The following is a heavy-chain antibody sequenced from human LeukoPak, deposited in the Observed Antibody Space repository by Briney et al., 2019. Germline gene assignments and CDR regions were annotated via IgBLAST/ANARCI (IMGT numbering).Heavy chain of an antibody. J-gene: IGHJ6*03. Sequence: GESLKISCQGSGSSFTNYWIGWVRQLPGKGLEWMGIIYPGDSDTRYSPSFQGQVTISADKSISTAYLQWSSLKASDTAMYYCARARYCSSTSCPSPYYYYYMDVWGKGTTVTVSS. V-gene: IGHV5-51*01. CDR2: IYPGDSDT. CDR3: ARARYCSSTSCPSPYYYYYMDV. D-gene: IGHD2-2*01. CDR1: GSSFTNYW.